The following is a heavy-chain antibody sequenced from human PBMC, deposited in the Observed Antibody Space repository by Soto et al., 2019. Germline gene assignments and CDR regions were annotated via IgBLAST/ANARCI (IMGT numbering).Heavy chain of an antibody. J-gene: IGHJ6*02. CDR1: GYTFTSYY. CDR2: INPSGGST. CDR3: ARVLSRCSGGSCYLPNDPTTVYYYYGMDV. V-gene: IGHV1-46*01. Sequence: GASVKVSCKASGYTFTSYYVHWVRQAPGQGLEWMGIINPSGGSTSYAQKFQGRVTMTRNTSISTAYMELSSLRSEDTAVYYCARVLSRCSGGSCYLPNDPTTVYYYYGMDVWGQGTTVTVSS. D-gene: IGHD2-15*01.